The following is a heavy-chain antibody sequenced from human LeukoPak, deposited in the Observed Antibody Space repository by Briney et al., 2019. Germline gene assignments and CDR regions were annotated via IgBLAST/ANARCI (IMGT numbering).Heavy chain of an antibody. CDR3: ARVAYYYDSAGLYLNYFYGMDV. D-gene: IGHD3-22*01. CDR2: IYYSGST. CDR1: GGSTSSSSYY. V-gene: IGHV4-39*01. J-gene: IGHJ6*02. Sequence: SETLSLTCTVSGGSTSSSSYYWGWIRQPPGKGLEWIGSIYYSGSTYYNPSLKSRVTISVDTSKNQFSLKLRSVTASDTAVYYCARVAYYYDSAGLYLNYFYGMDVWGQGTTVTVSS.